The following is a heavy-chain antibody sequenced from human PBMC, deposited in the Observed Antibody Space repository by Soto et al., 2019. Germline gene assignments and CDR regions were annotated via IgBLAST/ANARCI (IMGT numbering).Heavy chain of an antibody. CDR3: ARQGRWLQLGPDY. D-gene: IGHD5-12*01. V-gene: IGHV5-51*01. CDR1: GYSFTSYW. J-gene: IGHJ4*02. CDR2: IYPGDSDT. Sequence: LKISCKGSGYSFTSYWIGWVRQMPGKGLEWMGIIYPGDSDTRYSPSFQGQVTISADKSISTAYLQWSSLKASDTAMYYCARQGRWLQLGPDYWGQGTLVTVSS.